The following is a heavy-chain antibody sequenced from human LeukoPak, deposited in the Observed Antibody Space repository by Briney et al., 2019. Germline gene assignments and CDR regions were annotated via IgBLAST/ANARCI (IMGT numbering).Heavy chain of an antibody. CDR1: GGSISSANYY. CDR3: ARGPYYDILTGYYHTNYFDY. CDR2: INHSGST. D-gene: IGHD3-9*01. Sequence: SETLSLTCAVSGGSISSANYYWGWIRQPPGKGLEWIGEINHSGSTNYNPSLKSRVTISVDTSKNQFSLKLSSVTAADTAVYYCARGPYYDILTGYYHTNYFDYWGQGTLVTVSS. J-gene: IGHJ4*02. V-gene: IGHV4-39*07.